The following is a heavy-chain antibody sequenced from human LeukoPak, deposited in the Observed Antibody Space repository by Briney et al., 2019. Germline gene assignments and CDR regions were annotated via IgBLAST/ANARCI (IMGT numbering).Heavy chain of an antibody. CDR1: GDSVSSYY. D-gene: IGHD2-15*01. Sequence: SETLSLTCTVSGDSVSSYYWSWIRQPPGKGLEWIGYISYSGSTNYNPSLRGRVTISIDTSKNQFSLKLSSVTAADTAVYYCARAPDGVVEYFQYWGQGTLVTVSS. J-gene: IGHJ1*01. CDR2: ISYSGST. V-gene: IGHV4-59*08. CDR3: ARAPDGVVEYFQY.